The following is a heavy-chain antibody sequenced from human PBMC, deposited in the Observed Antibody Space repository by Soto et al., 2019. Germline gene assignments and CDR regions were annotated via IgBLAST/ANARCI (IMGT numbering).Heavy chain of an antibody. D-gene: IGHD6-19*01. V-gene: IGHV4-34*01. CDR3: ARDRQWLNDY. J-gene: IGHJ4*02. Sequence: PAETLSLSCAVYVGSCSGYYWSWIRQPPGKGLEWIGEINHSGSTNYNPSLKSRVTISVDTSKNQFSLKLSSVTAADTAVYYCARDRQWLNDYWGQGTLVTVSS. CDR1: VGSCSGYY. CDR2: INHSGST.